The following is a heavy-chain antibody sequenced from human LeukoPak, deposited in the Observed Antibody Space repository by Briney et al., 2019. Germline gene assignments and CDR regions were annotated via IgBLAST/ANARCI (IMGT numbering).Heavy chain of an antibody. CDR1: GGSISSGYY. D-gene: IGHD6-6*01. J-gene: IGHJ3*02. CDR3: ARAASAAHDAFDI. CDR2: IYHSGST. V-gene: IGHV4-38-2*02. Sequence: PSETLSLTCTVSGGSISSGYYWGWIRQPPGKGLEWIGSIYHSGSTYYNPSLKSRVTISVDTSKNQFSLKLSSVTAADTAVYYCARAASAAHDAFDIWGQGTMVTVSS.